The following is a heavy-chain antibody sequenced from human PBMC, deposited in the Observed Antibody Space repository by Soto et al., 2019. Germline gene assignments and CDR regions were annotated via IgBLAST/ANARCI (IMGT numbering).Heavy chain of an antibody. V-gene: IGHV3-23*01. CDR3: AKDQGPYCSGGICYPPSWFDP. D-gene: IGHD2-15*01. CDR2: ITGIDGRT. J-gene: IGHJ5*02. CDR1: GFTFGNYA. Sequence: QPVGSLRLSCVGSGFTFGNYAMSWVRQAPGKGLEWVSSITGIDGRTYYADSVKGRFTISRDNPKNTLYLQMNNLRAEDTAMFYCAKDQGPYCSGGICYPPSWFDPWGQGTQVTVSS.